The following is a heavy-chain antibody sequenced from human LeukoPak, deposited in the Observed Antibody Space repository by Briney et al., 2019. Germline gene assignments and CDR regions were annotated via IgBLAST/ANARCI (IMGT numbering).Heavy chain of an antibody. CDR3: AGEGRKYGSGSLYYFDY. Sequence: GGSLRLSCAASGFSVSSNYMNWVRQAPGQGLDWVSVIFSGGSTYYADSVKGRFTISRDNSKNTLYLQMNSLRAEDTAVYYCAGEGRKYGSGSLYYFDYWGQGTLVTVSS. J-gene: IGHJ4*02. CDR2: IFSGGST. CDR1: GFSVSSNY. V-gene: IGHV3-66*01. D-gene: IGHD3-10*01.